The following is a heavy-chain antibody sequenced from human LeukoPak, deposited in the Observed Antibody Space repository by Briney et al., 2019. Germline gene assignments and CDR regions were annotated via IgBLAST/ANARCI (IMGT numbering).Heavy chain of an antibody. J-gene: IGHJ5*02. CDR2: FKPNSGGT. V-gene: IGHV1-2*02. CDR1: GYSFADYY. Sequence: GASVKVSCKASGYSFADYYMHWVRQAPGQGLEWMGWFKPNSGGTRSAQKFQGRVTMTRDTSISTAYMELSSLRYDDTAVYYCATTSLVRDIINSCAPWGQGTLVTVSS. CDR3: ATTSLVRDIINSCAP. D-gene: IGHD3-10*01.